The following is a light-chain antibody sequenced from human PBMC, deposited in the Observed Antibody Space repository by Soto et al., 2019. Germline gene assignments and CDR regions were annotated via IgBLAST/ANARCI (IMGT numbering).Light chain of an antibody. CDR3: QQYDNWPQT. J-gene: IGKJ1*01. CDR1: QSVSSD. Sequence: EIVMTQSPATLSVSPGERATLSCRASQSVSSDLAWYQHKPGQAPRLLIYGASTRATGIPARFSGRGSGTEFTLTISSMKSVDFAVYYCQQYDNWPQTFGQGTKVDIK. CDR2: GAS. V-gene: IGKV3-15*01.